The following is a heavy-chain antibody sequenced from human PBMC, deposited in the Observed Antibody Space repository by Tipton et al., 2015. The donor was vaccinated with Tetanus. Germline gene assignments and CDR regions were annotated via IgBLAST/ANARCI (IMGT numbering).Heavy chain of an antibody. D-gene: IGHD3-10*01. CDR3: AGGSRGPGPCFFCH. Sequence: QLVQSGAEVKKPGASVKVSCKASGYTFSSYGISWVRQAPGQRLEWMGIINPSCGRARYPQKFQGRVTMTRGTSTSPVYMELSSLGLEDTAVVYLAGGSRGPGPCFFCHGGPGTLVTVSS. J-gene: IGHJ4*02. CDR1: GYTFSSYG. V-gene: IGHV1-46*01. CDR2: INPSCGRA.